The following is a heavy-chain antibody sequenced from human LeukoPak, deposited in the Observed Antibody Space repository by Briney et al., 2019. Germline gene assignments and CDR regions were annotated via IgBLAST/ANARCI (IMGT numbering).Heavy chain of an antibody. CDR1: GFTFSAFW. V-gene: IGHV3-7*04. D-gene: IGHD3/OR15-3a*01. CDR2: IKQDGSDK. J-gene: IGHJ3*02. Sequence: PGGSLRLSCAASGFTFSAFWMSWVRQAPGKGLEWVANIKQDGSDKYYVESVKGRFTIPRDNADNSLYLQMNSLRAEDTAVYYCARPWTDYYRSAFDIWGQGTMVTVSS. CDR3: ARPWTDYYRSAFDI.